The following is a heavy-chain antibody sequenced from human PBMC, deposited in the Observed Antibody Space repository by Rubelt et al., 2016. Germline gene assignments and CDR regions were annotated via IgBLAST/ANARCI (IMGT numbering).Heavy chain of an antibody. CDR2: INHSGST. V-gene: IGHV4-59*01. CDR1: GGSISSYY. CDR3: ARGSRNGSDYGDLFDY. D-gene: IGHD4-17*01. J-gene: IGHJ4*02. Sequence: QLQLQESGPGLVKPSETLSLTCTVSGGSISSYYWSWIRQPPGEGLEWIGEINHSGSTNYNPSPRGRCPISVETSQTQFSLKRSSVTAADTAWYYCARGSRNGSDYGDLFDYWGQGTLVTVSS.